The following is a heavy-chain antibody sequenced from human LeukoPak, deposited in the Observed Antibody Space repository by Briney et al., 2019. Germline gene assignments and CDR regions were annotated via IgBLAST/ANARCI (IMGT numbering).Heavy chain of an antibody. Sequence: ASVKVSCKASGYTFTGYYMHWVRQAPGQGLEWMGWINPNSGGTNYAQKFQGRVAMTRDTSISTAYMELSRLRSDDTAVYYCARVYHPITMIVVVIFDYWGQGTLVTVPS. CDR3: ARVYHPITMIVVVIFDY. V-gene: IGHV1-2*02. J-gene: IGHJ4*02. CDR2: INPNSGGT. CDR1: GYTFTGYY. D-gene: IGHD3-22*01.